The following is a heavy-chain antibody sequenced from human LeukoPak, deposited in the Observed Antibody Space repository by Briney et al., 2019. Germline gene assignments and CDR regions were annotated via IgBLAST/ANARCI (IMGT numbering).Heavy chain of an antibody. V-gene: IGHV3-33*06. CDR3: AKAIGQWELAYYFDY. D-gene: IGHD1-26*01. J-gene: IGHJ4*02. CDR2: IWYDGSNK. Sequence: GRSLRLSCAASGFTFSSYGMHWVRQAPGKGLEWVAVIWYDGSNKYYADSVKGRFTISRDNSKNTLYLQMNSLRAEDTALYYCAKAIGQWELAYYFDYWGQGTLVTVSS. CDR1: GFTFSSYG.